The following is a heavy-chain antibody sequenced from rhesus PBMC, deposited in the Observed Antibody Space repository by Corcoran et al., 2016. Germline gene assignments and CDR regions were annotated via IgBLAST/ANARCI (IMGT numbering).Heavy chain of an antibody. CDR3: AKLGWYFDL. J-gene: IGHJ2*01. CDR1: GYSFTSSR. V-gene: IGHV5-2*01. CDR2: IVPSVSDT. Sequence: EVQLVQSGAEVKRPGEYLKISRKTAGYSFTSSRISWVRSVPGKGLEWMGAIVPSVSDTRYSPSFQGQVTISADKSISTTYLQWSSLKASDSATYYCAKLGWYFDLWGPGTPITISS. D-gene: IGHD3-34*01.